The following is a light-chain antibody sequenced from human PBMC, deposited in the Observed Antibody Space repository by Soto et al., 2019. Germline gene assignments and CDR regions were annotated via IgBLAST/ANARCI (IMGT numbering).Light chain of an antibody. J-gene: IGKJ1*01. CDR3: QQYYDWPPWT. CDR2: GAS. V-gene: IGKV3-15*01. CDR1: QSVTSN. Sequence: EIMMTQSPATLSVSPGERATLSCRASQSVTSNLAWYQQKPGQAPRLLIYGASTRATGIPARCRGSGSGTEFNLTIRSLQSEAFAVYYCQQYYDWPPWTFGQGTKVETK.